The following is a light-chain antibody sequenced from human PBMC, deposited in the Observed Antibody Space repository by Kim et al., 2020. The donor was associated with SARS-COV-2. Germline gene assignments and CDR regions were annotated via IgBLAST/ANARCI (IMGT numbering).Light chain of an antibody. CDR3: QQRSNWFT. V-gene: IGKV3-11*01. J-gene: IGKJ2*01. CDR2: DAF. CDR1: QSIGSS. Sequence: PGESATLSCRASQSIGSSLAWYQHKPGQAPRLLIYDAFNRATGIPARFSGSGSGTDFTLTISSLEPEDFAAYYCQQRSNWFTFGQGTKLEI.